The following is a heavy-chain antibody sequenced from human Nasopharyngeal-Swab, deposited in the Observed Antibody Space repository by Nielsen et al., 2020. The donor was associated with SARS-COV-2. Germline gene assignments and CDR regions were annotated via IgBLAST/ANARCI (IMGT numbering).Heavy chain of an antibody. CDR3: AKRRLGDWGSSPGYYFDY. J-gene: IGHJ4*02. D-gene: IGHD7-27*01. V-gene: IGHV3-23*01. CDR1: GFTFSSYA. CDR2: ISGSGGST. Sequence: GESLKISCAASGFTFSSYAMSWVRQAPGKGLEWVTAISGSGGSTYYADSVKGRFTISSDNSKNTLYLQMNSLRAEDTAVYYCAKRRLGDWGSSPGYYFDYWGQGTLVTVSS.